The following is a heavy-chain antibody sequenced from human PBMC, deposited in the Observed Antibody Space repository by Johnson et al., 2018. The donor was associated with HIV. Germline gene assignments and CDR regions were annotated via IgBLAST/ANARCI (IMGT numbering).Heavy chain of an antibody. CDR3: ASPGITGTLGAFDI. Sequence: EVQLVESGGGLVQPGGSLRLSCAASGFTFSSYWMSWVRQASGKGLEWVANIKQDGSEKKYVDSVKGRFTISRDNSKNTLYLQMNSLRVKDTAVYYCASPGITGTLGAFDIWGQGTMVTVSS. J-gene: IGHJ3*02. CDR1: GFTFSSYW. CDR2: IKQDGSEK. V-gene: IGHV3-7*01. D-gene: IGHD1-7*01.